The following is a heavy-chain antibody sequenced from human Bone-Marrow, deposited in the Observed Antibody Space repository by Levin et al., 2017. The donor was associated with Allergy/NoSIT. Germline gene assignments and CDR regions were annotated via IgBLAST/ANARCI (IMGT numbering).Heavy chain of an antibody. CDR3: ARQNRRGAYCGGDCYLWVVGYFDY. D-gene: IGHD2-21*02. CDR1: GFTFSDYY. V-gene: IGHV3-11*01. J-gene: IGHJ4*02. CDR2: ISSSGSTI. Sequence: GESLKISCAASGFTFSDYYMSWIRQAPGKGLEWVSYISSSGSTIYYADSVKGRFTISRDNAKNSLYLQMNSLRAEDTAVYYCARQNRRGAYCGGDCYLWVVGYFDYWGQGTLVTVSS.